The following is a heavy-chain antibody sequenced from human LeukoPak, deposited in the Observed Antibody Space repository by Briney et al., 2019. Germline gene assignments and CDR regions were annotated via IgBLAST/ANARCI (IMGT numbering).Heavy chain of an antibody. CDR3: ARSDYYDSSGYGY. Sequence: GGSLRLSCIASRFTFSKFAMSWVRQAPGKGLEWVSSISESGSGTYYADSVKGRFTISRDNSKNTLYLQLNSLRAEDTAVYHCARSDYYDSSGYGYWGQGTLVTVSS. J-gene: IGHJ4*02. CDR1: RFTFSKFA. CDR2: ISESGSGT. D-gene: IGHD3-22*01. V-gene: IGHV3-23*01.